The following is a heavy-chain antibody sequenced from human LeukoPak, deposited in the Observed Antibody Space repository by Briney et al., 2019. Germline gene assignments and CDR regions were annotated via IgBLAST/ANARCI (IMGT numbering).Heavy chain of an antibody. Sequence: SETLSLTCTVSGGSISSSSYYWGWIRQPPGKGLEWIGSIYYSGSTYYNPSLKSRVTISVDTSKNQFSLKLSSVTAADTAVYYCARLVRALGWFAPWGQGTLVTVSS. V-gene: IGHV4-39*01. D-gene: IGHD3-10*01. CDR2: IYYSGST. CDR3: ARLVRALGWFAP. CDR1: GGSISSSSYY. J-gene: IGHJ5*02.